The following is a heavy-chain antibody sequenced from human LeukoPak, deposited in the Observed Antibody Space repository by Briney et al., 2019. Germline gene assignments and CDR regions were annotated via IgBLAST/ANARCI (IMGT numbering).Heavy chain of an antibody. CDR3: ARYTAMAPFDY. CDR2: IYHSGST. V-gene: IGHV4-38-2*02. CDR1: GYSISSGYY. D-gene: IGHD5-18*01. Sequence: PSETLSLTCTVSGYSISSGYYWGWIRQPPGEGLEWIGSIYHSGSTYYNPSLKSRVTISVDTSKNQFSLKLSSVTAADTAVYYCARYTAMAPFDYWGQGTLVTVSS. J-gene: IGHJ4*02.